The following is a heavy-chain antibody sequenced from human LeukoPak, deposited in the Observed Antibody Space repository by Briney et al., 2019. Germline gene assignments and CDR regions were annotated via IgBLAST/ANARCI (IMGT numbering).Heavy chain of an antibody. CDR1: GFTFSSHG. D-gene: IGHD5-24*01. Sequence: GGSLRLSCAASGFTFSSHGMNWVRQAPGKGLEWVSGISPSGVNTYYAESGKVRFTIARAKSKSTLYLHMNSVRPEDTAVYYCAQDGAWLQFANWGRGTLVTVSS. J-gene: IGHJ4*02. V-gene: IGHV3-23*01. CDR3: AQDGAWLQFAN. CDR2: ISPSGVNT.